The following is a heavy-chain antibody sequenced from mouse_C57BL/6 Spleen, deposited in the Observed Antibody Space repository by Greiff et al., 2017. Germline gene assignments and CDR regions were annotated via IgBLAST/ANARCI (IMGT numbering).Heavy chain of an antibody. D-gene: IGHD2-4*01. CDR1: GYTFTSYW. Sequence: QVQLQQPGAELVKPGASVKLSCKASGYTFTSYWMHWVKQRPGQGLEWIGMIHPNSGSTNYNEKFKSKATLTVDKSSSTAYMQLSSLTSEDSAVYYCASDYDGRTGHYFDDWGQGTTLTVTS. CDR3: ASDYDGRTGHYFDD. CDR2: IHPNSGST. V-gene: IGHV1-64*01. J-gene: IGHJ2*01.